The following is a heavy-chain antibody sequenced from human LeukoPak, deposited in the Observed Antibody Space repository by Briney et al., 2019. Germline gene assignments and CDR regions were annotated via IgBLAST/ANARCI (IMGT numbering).Heavy chain of an antibody. D-gene: IGHD3-22*01. CDR2: IYYSGST. Sequence: ETLSLPCTVSGGSISSSSYYWGWIRQPPGQGLGWIGSIYYSGSTYYNPSLKSRVTISVDTSKNQFSLKLSSVTAADTAVYYCTRRADYYDSSGYYYVGYFDYWGQGTLVTVSS. J-gene: IGHJ4*02. CDR3: TRRADYYDSSGYYYVGYFDY. CDR1: GGSISSSSYY. V-gene: IGHV4-39*01.